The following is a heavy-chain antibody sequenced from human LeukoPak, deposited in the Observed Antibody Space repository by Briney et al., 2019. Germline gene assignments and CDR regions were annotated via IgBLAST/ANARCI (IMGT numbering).Heavy chain of an antibody. J-gene: IGHJ5*02. V-gene: IGHV3-7*01. CDR2: IKQDGSEK. D-gene: IGHD2-8*01. CDR3: ARENGYCTNGVCYVAWFDP. Sequence: GGSLRLSCAASGFTFSSYWMSWVRQAPGKGLEWVADIKQDGSEKYHVDSVKGRFTISRDNAKNSLYLQMNSLRAEDTAVYYCARENGYCTNGVCYVAWFDPWGQGTLVTVPS. CDR1: GFTFSSYW.